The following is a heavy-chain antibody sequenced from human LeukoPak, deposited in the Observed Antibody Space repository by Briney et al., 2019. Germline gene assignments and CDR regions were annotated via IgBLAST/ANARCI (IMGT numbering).Heavy chain of an antibody. J-gene: IGHJ4*02. Sequence: GRSLRLSCAASGFTFSSYAMSWVRQASGKGLEWVGRIKSKTDGGTTDYAAPVKGRFTISRDDSKNTLYLQMNSLKTEDTAVYYCTTAYGSGSYWAYWGQGTLVTVSS. CDR2: IKSKTDGGTT. CDR1: GFTFSSYA. CDR3: TTAYGSGSYWAY. V-gene: IGHV3-15*01. D-gene: IGHD3-10*01.